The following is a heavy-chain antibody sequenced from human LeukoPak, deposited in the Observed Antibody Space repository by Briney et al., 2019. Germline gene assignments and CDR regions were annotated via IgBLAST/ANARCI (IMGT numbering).Heavy chain of an antibody. D-gene: IGHD6-13*01. CDR2: TASNGGSE. CDR1: GFTFTTYG. J-gene: IGHJ4*02. V-gene: IGHV3-30*18. Sequence: GGSPRLSCAASGFTFTTYGLHWVRQAPGKGLEWVAATASNGGSEYYADSVKGRFTISRDNSKNTLFLQMNSLRPDDTAVYYCAKRGHYSINWYHYFDYWGQLPRVTVSS. CDR3: AKRGHYSINWYHYFDY.